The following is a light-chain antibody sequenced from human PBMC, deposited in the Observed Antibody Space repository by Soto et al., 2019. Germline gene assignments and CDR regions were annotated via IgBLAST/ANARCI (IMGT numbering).Light chain of an antibody. V-gene: IGKV3-15*01. Sequence: EVVMTQSPATLSVSPGERATLSCRASQSVGSKLAWYQQKPGQAPRLLIFDAFTRATGIPARFSGSGSGPEVTLFISSLQSEDFAVYYCQQYNNWPPLTFGGGTKVEI. CDR3: QQYNNWPPLT. CDR1: QSVGSK. CDR2: DAF. J-gene: IGKJ4*01.